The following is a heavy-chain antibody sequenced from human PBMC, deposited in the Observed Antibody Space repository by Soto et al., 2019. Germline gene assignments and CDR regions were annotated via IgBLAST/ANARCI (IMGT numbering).Heavy chain of an antibody. J-gene: IGHJ4*02. CDR3: ARPHPATTTRRFIDS. CDR1: GSSISDEYH. V-gene: IGHV4-30-4*08. Sequence: KPSETLSLTCTVSGSSISDEYHWAWIRQSPAKGLGWIGYISYTGTTYYNPSLQGRVSISADTSKNQFSLRMASVTAADTAVYYSARPHPATTTRRFIDSWGQGSLVTVSS. D-gene: IGHD1-1*01. CDR2: ISYTGTT.